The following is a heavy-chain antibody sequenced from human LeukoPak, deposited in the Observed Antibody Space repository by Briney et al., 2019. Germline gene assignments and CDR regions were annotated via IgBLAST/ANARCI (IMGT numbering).Heavy chain of an antibody. J-gene: IGHJ4*02. CDR2: IVVGSGNT. Sequence: GTSVKVSCKASGFTFTSSTIQWVRQARGQRLEWIGWIVVGSGNTNYAQKFQERVIITRDMSTTTVYMGLSSLRSEDTAVYYCAGTPWFGELTLDYWGQGTLVTVSS. D-gene: IGHD3-10*01. CDR3: AGTPWFGELTLDY. V-gene: IGHV1-58*02. CDR1: GFTFTSST.